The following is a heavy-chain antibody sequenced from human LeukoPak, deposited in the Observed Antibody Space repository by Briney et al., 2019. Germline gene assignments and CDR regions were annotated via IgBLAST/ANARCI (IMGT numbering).Heavy chain of an antibody. Sequence: QAGGSLRLSCAASGFTFSRHSMNWVRQTPGRGLEWVSAVSGNGGSSFYADSVKGRFTISRDNSKNTLFLQVDSLRAEDSAIYYCARRKVGGTGDYWGQGTQVTVSS. J-gene: IGHJ4*02. D-gene: IGHD1-26*01. V-gene: IGHV3-23*01. CDR2: VSGNGGSS. CDR1: GFTFSRHS. CDR3: ARRKVGGTGDY.